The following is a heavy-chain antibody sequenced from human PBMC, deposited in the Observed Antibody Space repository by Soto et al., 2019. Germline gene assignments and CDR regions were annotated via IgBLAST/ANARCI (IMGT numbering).Heavy chain of an antibody. CDR1: GGSMSGYY. CDR3: ARDAYCGGGSCYFQNWFDP. J-gene: IGHJ5*02. Sequence: SETLSLTCTVSGGSMSGYYWTWIRQPPGKGLEWIGYIYYSGSTNYNPSLKSRVTISVDTSKNQFSLKLGSVTAADTAVYYCARDAYCGGGSCYFQNWFDPWGQGTLVTVSS. V-gene: IGHV4-59*01. D-gene: IGHD2-15*01. CDR2: IYYSGST.